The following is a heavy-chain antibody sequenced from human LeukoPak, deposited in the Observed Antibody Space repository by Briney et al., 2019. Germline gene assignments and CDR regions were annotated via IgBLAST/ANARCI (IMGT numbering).Heavy chain of an antibody. V-gene: IGHV3-30-3*01. CDR2: LSSDGSNT. J-gene: IGHJ4*02. CDR1: GFIFSNYA. D-gene: IGHD1-1*01. Sequence: GGSLRLSCAASGFIFSNYAMHWVRQAPGKGLEWVAVLSSDGSNTYYADSVKGRFTISRDNAKNMLYLQMNSLTAEDTAVYYCTTERAGTSGYIVFDNWGQGTLVTVPS. CDR3: TTERAGTSGYIVFDN.